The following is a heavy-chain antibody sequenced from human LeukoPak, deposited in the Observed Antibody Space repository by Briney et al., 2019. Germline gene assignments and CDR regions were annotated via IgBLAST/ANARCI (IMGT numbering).Heavy chain of an antibody. J-gene: IGHJ5*02. CDR1: GFTFDDYG. CDR3: ARVSSGWYRPDRDNWLDP. CDR2: INWNGGST. V-gene: IGHV3-20*04. D-gene: IGHD6-19*01. Sequence: GGSLRLSCAASGFTFDDYGMSWVRQAPGKGLEWVSGINWNGGSTGYADSVKGRFTISRDNAKNSLYLQMNSLRAEDTALYYCARVSSGWYRPDRDNWLDPWGQGTLVTVSS.